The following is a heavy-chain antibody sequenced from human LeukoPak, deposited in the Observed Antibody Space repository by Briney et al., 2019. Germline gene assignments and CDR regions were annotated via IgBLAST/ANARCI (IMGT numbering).Heavy chain of an antibody. CDR3: ARNLLWFGELRPAFDI. Sequence: KSSETLSLTCAVYGGSFSGYYWSWIRQPPGKGLEWIGEINHSGSTNYNPSLKSRVTISVDTSKNQFSLKLSSVTAADTAVYYCARNLLWFGELRPAFDIWGQGTMVTVSS. J-gene: IGHJ3*02. V-gene: IGHV4-34*01. CDR1: GGSFSGYY. D-gene: IGHD3-10*01. CDR2: INHSGST.